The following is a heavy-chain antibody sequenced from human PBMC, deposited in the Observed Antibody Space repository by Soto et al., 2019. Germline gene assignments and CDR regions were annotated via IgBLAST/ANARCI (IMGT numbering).Heavy chain of an antibody. Sequence: PSETLSLTCTVSGGSISSYYWSWIRQPPGKGLEWIGYIYYSGSTNYNPSLKSRVTISVDTSKNQFSLKLSSVTAADTAVYYCARHMNYHDSSGYYPGDYYYYGMDVWGQGTTVTVSS. J-gene: IGHJ6*02. D-gene: IGHD3-22*01. CDR2: IYYSGST. CDR3: ARHMNYHDSSGYYPGDYYYYGMDV. V-gene: IGHV4-59*08. CDR1: GGSISSYY.